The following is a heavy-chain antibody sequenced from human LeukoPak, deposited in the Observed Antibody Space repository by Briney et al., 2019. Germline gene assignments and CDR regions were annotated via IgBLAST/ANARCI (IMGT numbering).Heavy chain of an antibody. Sequence: GGSLRLSCAASGFTFSHHGMNWVRQAPGKGLEWVSSISSSSSYIYYADSVKGRFTISRDNAKNSLYLQMNSLRAEDTAVYYCARLPQQLISSWGQGTLVTVSS. V-gene: IGHV3-21*01. CDR2: ISSSSSYI. D-gene: IGHD6-13*01. J-gene: IGHJ5*02. CDR1: GFTFSHHG. CDR3: ARLPQQLISS.